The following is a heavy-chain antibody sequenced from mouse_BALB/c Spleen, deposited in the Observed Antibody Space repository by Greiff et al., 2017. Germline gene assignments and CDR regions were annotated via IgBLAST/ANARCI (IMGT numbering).Heavy chain of an antibody. Sequence: EVKVVESGGGLVQPGGSRKLSCAASGFTFSSFGMHWVRQAPEKGLEWVAYISSGSSTIYYADTVKGRFTISRDNPKNTLFLQMTSLRSEDTAMYYCARDFHWYFDVWGAGTTVTVSS. V-gene: IGHV5-17*02. J-gene: IGHJ1*01. CDR2: ISSGSSTI. CDR1: GFTFSSFG. CDR3: ARDFHWYFDV.